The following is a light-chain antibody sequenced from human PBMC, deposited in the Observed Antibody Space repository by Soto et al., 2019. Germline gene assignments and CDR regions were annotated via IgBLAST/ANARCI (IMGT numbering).Light chain of an antibody. V-gene: IGLV4-69*01. CDR2: LNSDGSH. CDR3: QTWGTGIRV. CDR1: SGHSTYA. Sequence: QLVLTQSPSASASLGASVKLTCTLSSGHSTYAIAWHQQQPEKGPRYLMKLNSDGSHNKGGGIPDRFSGSNSGAERYLTISSLQSEDEADYYCQTWGTGIRVFGGGTKLTVL. J-gene: IGLJ3*02.